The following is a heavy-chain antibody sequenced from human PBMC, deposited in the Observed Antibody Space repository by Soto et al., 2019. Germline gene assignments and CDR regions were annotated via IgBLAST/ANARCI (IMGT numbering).Heavy chain of an antibody. J-gene: IGHJ6*02. D-gene: IGHD5-12*01. CDR3: GRGEDGRWLQYYDYYGMDV. CDR2: ISSSGSTI. CDR1: GFTFSSYE. V-gene: IGHV3-48*03. Sequence: GGSLRLSCAASGFTFSSYEMNWVRQAPGKGLEWVSYISSSGSTIYYADSVKGRFTISRDNAKNSLYLQMNSLRAEDAAVYYSGRGEDGRWLQYYDYYGMDVWGQGTTVTVSS.